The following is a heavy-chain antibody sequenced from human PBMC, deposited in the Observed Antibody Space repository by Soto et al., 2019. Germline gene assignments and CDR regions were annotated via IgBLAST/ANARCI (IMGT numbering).Heavy chain of an antibody. D-gene: IGHD2-2*01. CDR2: IIPILGIA. J-gene: IGHJ4*02. Sequence: GASVKVSCKASGGTFSSYTMSWVRQAPGQGLEWMGRIIPILGIANYAQKFQGRVTITGDTSTSTAYMELSGLRSEDSSVYSCACYPNIVVVPASSYYFDFWGQGTLVTVSS. CDR3: ACYPNIVVVPASSYYFDF. V-gene: IGHV1-69*02. CDR1: GGTFSSYT.